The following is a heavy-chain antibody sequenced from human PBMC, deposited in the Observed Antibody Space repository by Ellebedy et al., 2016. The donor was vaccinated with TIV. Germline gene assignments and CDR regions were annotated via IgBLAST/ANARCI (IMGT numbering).Heavy chain of an antibody. CDR3: AKDGSGSFDY. J-gene: IGHJ4*02. CDR1: GFTFSSYA. Sequence: GESLKISXAASGFTFSSYAMSWVRQAPGKGLEWVSAISGSGGSTYYADSVKGRFTISRDNSKNTLYLQMNSLRAEDTAVYYCAKDGSGSFDYWGQGTLVTVSS. V-gene: IGHV3-23*01. D-gene: IGHD3-10*01. CDR2: ISGSGGST.